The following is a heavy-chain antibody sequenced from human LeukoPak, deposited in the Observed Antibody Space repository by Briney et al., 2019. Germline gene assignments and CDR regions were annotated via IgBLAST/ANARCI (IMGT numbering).Heavy chain of an antibody. J-gene: IGHJ4*02. CDR3: TRDLEY. CDR1: GYTFSDYT. V-gene: IGHV3-48*01. CDR2: ISSGGSVM. Sequence: GGSLSLSCGASGYTFSDYTMNWVRQAPGKGPEWISYISSGGSVMHYADSVKGRFTISRDNVENSLYLQMNSLRVEDTAVYYCTRDLEYWGQGVLVTASS.